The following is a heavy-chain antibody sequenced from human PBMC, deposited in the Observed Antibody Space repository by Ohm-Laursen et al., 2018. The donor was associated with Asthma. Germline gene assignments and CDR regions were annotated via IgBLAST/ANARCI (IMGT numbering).Heavy chain of an antibody. V-gene: IGHV3-23*01. CDR2: ITGNGDST. D-gene: IGHD1-26*01. CDR3: AKYSGSSIAFDY. CDR1: GFTFSSYS. J-gene: IGHJ4*02. Sequence: SLRLSCAASGFTFSSYSMNWVRQAPGKGLEWVSTITGNGDSTFYADSVKGRFTISRDNSKNTLYLQMNSLRAEDTAIYYCAKYSGSSIAFDYWGQGTLVTVSS.